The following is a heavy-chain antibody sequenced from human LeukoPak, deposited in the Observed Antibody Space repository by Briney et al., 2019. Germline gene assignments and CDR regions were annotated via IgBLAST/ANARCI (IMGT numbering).Heavy chain of an antibody. D-gene: IGHD6-19*01. Sequence: ASVKVSCKASGYTFTSYGISWVRQAPGQGLEWMGWISAYNGNTNYAQKLQGRDTMTTDTSTSTAYMELRSLRSDDTAVYYCATHSDSSGWYSYGMDVWGQGTTVTVSS. V-gene: IGHV1-18*01. CDR2: ISAYNGNT. CDR1: GYTFTSYG. CDR3: ATHSDSSGWYSYGMDV. J-gene: IGHJ6*02.